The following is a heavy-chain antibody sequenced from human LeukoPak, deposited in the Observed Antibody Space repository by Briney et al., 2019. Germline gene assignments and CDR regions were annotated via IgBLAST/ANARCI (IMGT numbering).Heavy chain of an antibody. CDR3: AREAKGLAIDY. J-gene: IGHJ4*02. Sequence: PGGSLRLSCAASGFIFSPHAMHWVRQAPGKGLEWVAAISSDGSKQYYADSVKGRFAISRDSSRNTLDLQMNTLRPEDTAVYYCAREAKGLAIDYWGQGALVTVCS. V-gene: IGHV3-30*09. CDR2: ISSDGSKQ. D-gene: IGHD6-6*01. CDR1: GFIFSPHA.